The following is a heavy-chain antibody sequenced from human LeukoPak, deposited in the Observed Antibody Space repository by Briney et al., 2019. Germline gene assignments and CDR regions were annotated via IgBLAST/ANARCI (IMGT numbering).Heavy chain of an antibody. J-gene: IGHJ4*02. CDR1: GGSISSGGYY. V-gene: IGHV4-30-2*01. CDR2: IYHSGST. Sequence: SETLSLTCTVSGGSISSGGYYWSWIRQPPGKGLEWIGYIYHSGSTYYHPSLKSRVTISVDRSKNQFSLKLSSVTAADTAVYYCARVLAARLEYFAYWGQGTLVTVSS. CDR3: ARVLAARLEYFAY. D-gene: IGHD6-6*01.